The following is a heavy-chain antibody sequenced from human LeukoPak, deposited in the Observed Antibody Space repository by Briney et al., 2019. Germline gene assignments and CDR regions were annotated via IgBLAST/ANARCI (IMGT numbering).Heavy chain of an antibody. CDR1: GYTFTGYY. D-gene: IGHD2-15*01. CDR3: ARDPQDCSGGSCYAGLYYTDV. CDR2: INPNSGGT. J-gene: IGHJ6*03. Sequence: GASVKVSCKASGYTFTGYYMHWVRQAPGQGLEWMGWINPNSGGTNYAQKFQGRVTMTRDTSISTAYMELSRLRSDDTAVYYCARDPQDCSGGSCYAGLYYTDVWGKGTTVTVSS. V-gene: IGHV1-2*02.